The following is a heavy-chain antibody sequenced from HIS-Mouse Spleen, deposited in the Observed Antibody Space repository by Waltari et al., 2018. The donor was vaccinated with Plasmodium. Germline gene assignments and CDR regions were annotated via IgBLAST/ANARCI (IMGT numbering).Heavy chain of an antibody. CDR2: IKQDGSEK. CDR1: GFPFSSDW. V-gene: IGHV3-7*01. CDR3: ASSWYWYFDL. D-gene: IGHD6-13*01. J-gene: IGHJ2*01. Sequence: EVQLVDSGGGLVQPGGSLSPPCSAPGFPFSSDWVRWVRQAPGKGLEWVANIKQDGSEKYYVDSVKGRFTISRDNAKNSLYLQMNSLRAEDTAVYYCASSWYWYFDLWGRGTLVTVSS.